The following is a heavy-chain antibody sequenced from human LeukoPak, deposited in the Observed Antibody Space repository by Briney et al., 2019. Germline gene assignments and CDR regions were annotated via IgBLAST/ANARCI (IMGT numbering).Heavy chain of an antibody. D-gene: IGHD6-6*01. J-gene: IGHJ4*02. Sequence: PGGSLRLSCAASGFTFSSYGMHWVRQAPGKGLEWVSYISSSSSTIYYADSVKGRFTISRDNAKNSLYLQMNSLRAEDTAVYYCARDDRPYSSSSYGYWGQGTLVTVSS. CDR2: ISSSSSTI. CDR3: ARDDRPYSSSSYGY. V-gene: IGHV3-48*01. CDR1: GFTFSSYG.